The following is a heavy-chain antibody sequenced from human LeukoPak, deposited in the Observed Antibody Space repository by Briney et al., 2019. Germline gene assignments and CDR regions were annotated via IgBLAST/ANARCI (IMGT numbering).Heavy chain of an antibody. D-gene: IGHD4-23*01. V-gene: IGHV4-34*01. CDR1: GGSFSGYY. J-gene: IGHJ4*02. CDR3: ARGLWWYKN. Sequence: SETLSLTCAVYGGSFSGYYWSWIRQPPGRGLEWIGEINHSGSTNYNPSLKSRVTISVDKSKNQFSLKLSSVTAADTAVYYCARGLWWYKNWGQGTLVTVSS. CDR2: INHSGST.